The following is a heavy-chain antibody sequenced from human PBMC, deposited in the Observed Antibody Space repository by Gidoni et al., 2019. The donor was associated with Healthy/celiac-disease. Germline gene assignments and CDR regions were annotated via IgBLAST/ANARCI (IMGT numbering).Heavy chain of an antibody. CDR2: IRSKAYGGTT. J-gene: IGHJ4*02. V-gene: IGHV3-49*04. D-gene: IGHD1-26*01. CDR1: GFTFGDYA. CDR3: TRDRSGSYYPFDY. Sequence: EVHLLESGGGLVQLGRSLLLLCPASGFTFGDYAMSWVRQAPGNGLEWVGFIRSKAYGGTTEYAASVKGRFTISRDDSKSIAYLQMNSLKTEDTAVYYCTRDRSGSYYPFDYWGQGTLVTVSS.